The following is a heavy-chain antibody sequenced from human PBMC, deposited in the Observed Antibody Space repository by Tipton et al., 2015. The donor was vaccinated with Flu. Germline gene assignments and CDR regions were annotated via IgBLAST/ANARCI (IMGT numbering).Heavy chain of an antibody. CDR1: GFTFSNAW. CDR2: IRSKTNGGTT. Sequence: SLRLSCAASGFTFSNAWMTWVRQAPGKGLEWVGLIRSKTNGGTTDYAAPLKGRLTISRDDSKNTLYLQMNSLKTEDTAVYYCTGGRVVGATVDYWGQGTLVTVSS. D-gene: IGHD2-15*01. CDR3: TGGRVVGATVDY. J-gene: IGHJ4*02. V-gene: IGHV3-15*01.